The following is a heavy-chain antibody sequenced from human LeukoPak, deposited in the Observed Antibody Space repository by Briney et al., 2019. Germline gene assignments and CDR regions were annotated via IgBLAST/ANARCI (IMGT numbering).Heavy chain of an antibody. V-gene: IGHV3-30*04. D-gene: IGHD2-15*01. CDR2: ISYDGSNK. J-gene: IGHJ4*02. CDR3: AKDLFRWSFDY. CDR1: GFTFSSYA. Sequence: GRSLRLSCAASGFTFSSYAMHWVRQAPGKGLEWVAVISYDGSNKYYADSVKGRFTISRDTSKNTLFLQMNNLRAEDTAVYFCAKDLFRWSFDYWGQGTLVTVSS.